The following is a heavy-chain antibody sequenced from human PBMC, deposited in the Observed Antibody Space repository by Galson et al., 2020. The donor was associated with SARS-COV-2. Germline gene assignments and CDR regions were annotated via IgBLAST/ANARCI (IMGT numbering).Heavy chain of an antibody. CDR1: GFSLSTSGMC. CDR3: SRIVVEQQLVHDYYYGMDV. CDR2: IDWDDDK. V-gene: IGHV2-70*01. D-gene: IGHD6-13*01. Sequence: SGPTLVKPTQTLTLTCTFSGFSLSTSGMCVSWIRQPPGKALEWLALIDWDDDKYYSTSLKTRLTISKDTSKNQVVLTMTNMDPVDTATYYCSRIVVEQQLVHDYYYGMDVWGQGTTVTVSS. J-gene: IGHJ6*02.